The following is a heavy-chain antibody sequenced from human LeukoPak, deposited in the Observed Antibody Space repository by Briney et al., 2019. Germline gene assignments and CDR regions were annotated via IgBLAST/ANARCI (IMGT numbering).Heavy chain of an antibody. CDR1: GYSISSGYY. CDR3: ARDSSGWLI. D-gene: IGHD6-19*01. Sequence: SETLSLTCTVSGYSISSGYYWGWIRQPPGKGLEWIGSIYHSGSTYYNPSLKSRVTISVDTSKNQFSLKLSSVTAADTAVYYCARDSSGWLIWSQGTMVTVSS. CDR2: IYHSGST. J-gene: IGHJ3*02. V-gene: IGHV4-38-2*02.